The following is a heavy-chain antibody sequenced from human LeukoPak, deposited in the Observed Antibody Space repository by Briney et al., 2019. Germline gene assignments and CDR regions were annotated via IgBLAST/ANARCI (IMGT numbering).Heavy chain of an antibody. Sequence: SETLSLTCTVSGGSISSYYWSWIRQPPGKGLEWIGYIYYSGSTNYNPSLKSRVTISVDTSKNQFSLKLSSVTAADTAVYYGARDTYSSSWYRDAFDIWGQGTMVTVSS. CDR1: GGSISSYY. CDR2: IYYSGST. D-gene: IGHD6-13*01. J-gene: IGHJ3*02. V-gene: IGHV4-59*01. CDR3: ARDTYSSSWYRDAFDI.